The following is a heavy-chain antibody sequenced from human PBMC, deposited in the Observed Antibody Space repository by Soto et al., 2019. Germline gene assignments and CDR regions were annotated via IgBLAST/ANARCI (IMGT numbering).Heavy chain of an antibody. Sequence: GTLTLTCAVSGGTFSSYYWSWIRQAPGKGLEWVWYIYYSGSTKYNPSLKSRVTISLDTAKNQFSLKLNSVTDADTALNYCARGGRREKCAPQTDFDYWGQGTLVTVSS. J-gene: IGHJ4*02. CDR2: IYYSGST. CDR3: ARGGRREKCAPQTDFDY. V-gene: IGHV4-59*01. CDR1: GGTFSSYY. D-gene: IGHD3-16*01.